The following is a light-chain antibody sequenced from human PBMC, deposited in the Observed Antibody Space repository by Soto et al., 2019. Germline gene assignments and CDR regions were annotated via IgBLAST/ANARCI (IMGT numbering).Light chain of an antibody. CDR3: QQYSRSPQKMYT. CDR1: QSVSSIY. V-gene: IGKV3-20*01. CDR2: AAS. Sequence: EIVLTQSPGTLSLSPGERATLSCRASQSVSSIYLAWYQQKPGQAPRLVIYAASSRATGIPDRFSGSGSGTDFTLTISIVEPEDFAVYYCQQYSRSPQKMYTFGQGAKLEIK. J-gene: IGKJ2*01.